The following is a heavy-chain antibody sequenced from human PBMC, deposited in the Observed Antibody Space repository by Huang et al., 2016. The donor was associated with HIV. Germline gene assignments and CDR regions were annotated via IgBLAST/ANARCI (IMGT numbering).Heavy chain of an antibody. D-gene: IGHD2-2*01. Sequence: QVQLQESGPGLVKPSETLSLTCTISGGSIRSHYWSWIRQPPGKGLEWIATVDHSGGPRYNPSLKSRVTVSVDTSKDRLSLNVTSVTAADTAVYYCARDGSYSFDSTTSYRDFWGQGALVTVAS. CDR2: VDHSGGP. J-gene: IGHJ4*02. CDR3: ARDGSYSFDSTTSYRDF. V-gene: IGHV4-59*11. CDR1: GGSIRSHY.